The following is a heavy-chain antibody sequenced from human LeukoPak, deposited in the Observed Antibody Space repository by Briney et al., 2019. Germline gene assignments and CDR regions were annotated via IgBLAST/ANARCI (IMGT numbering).Heavy chain of an antibody. CDR1: GGTFSSYA. D-gene: IGHD1-14*01. CDR2: IIPIFGTA. J-gene: IGHJ6*03. CDR3: ARGPEPYYYYYMDV. Sequence: SVKVSCKASGGTFSSYAISWVRQAPGQGLEWMGRIIPIFGTANYAQKFQGRVTITTDESTSTAYMELSSLRSEDTSVYYCARGPEPYYYYYMDVWGKGTTVTVSS. V-gene: IGHV1-69*05.